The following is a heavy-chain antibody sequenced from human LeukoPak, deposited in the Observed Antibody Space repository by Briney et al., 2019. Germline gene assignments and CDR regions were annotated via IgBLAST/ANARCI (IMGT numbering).Heavy chain of an antibody. V-gene: IGHV3-21*01. CDR2: ISSSGSHI. Sequence: GGSLGLSCAASGFTFTSYSMNWVRHAPGKGLGWVSSISSSGSHINYTYSVKGPLTLSRDNAMNSPYLQMDTQGAKDTAVYYFAGRYCSNGLCPFDYWGQGTLVTVSS. J-gene: IGHJ4*02. CDR3: AGRYCSNGLCPFDY. CDR1: GFTFTSYS. D-gene: IGHD2-8*01.